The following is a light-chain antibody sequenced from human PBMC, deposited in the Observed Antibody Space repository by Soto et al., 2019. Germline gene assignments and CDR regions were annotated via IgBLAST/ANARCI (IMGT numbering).Light chain of an antibody. CDR2: EVN. V-gene: IGLV1-40*01. J-gene: IGLJ2*01. CDR3: TSYAGSNKMV. Sequence: QSVLTQPPSVSGAPGQRVTISCTGSSSNIGAGYDVHWYQQLPGTAPKLIIFEVNKRPSGVPDRFSGSRSGNTASLTVSGLQVEDEADYYCTSYAGSNKMVFGGGTQLTVL. CDR1: SSNIGAGYD.